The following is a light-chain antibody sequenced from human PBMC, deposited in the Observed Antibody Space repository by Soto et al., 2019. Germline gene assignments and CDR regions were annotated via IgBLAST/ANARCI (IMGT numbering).Light chain of an antibody. CDR1: QTISGW. J-gene: IGKJ1*01. CDR3: LQYNGYYRT. Sequence: DIQMTQSPSTLSASVGETVTITCRASQTISGWLAWYQQRPGKAPNLLIFDASTLESGVPSRFSGSGSGTTFTLTISSLQSDDFATYYCLQYNGYYRTFGQGTKVDI. V-gene: IGKV1-5*01. CDR2: DAS.